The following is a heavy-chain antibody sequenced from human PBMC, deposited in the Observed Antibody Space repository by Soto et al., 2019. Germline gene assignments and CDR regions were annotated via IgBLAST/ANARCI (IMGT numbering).Heavy chain of an antibody. J-gene: IGHJ4*02. CDR3: AKDRDSSGWLGFDY. V-gene: IGHV3-9*01. Sequence: GGSLRLSCAASGFTFADYAMHWVRQAPGKGLEWVSGISWNSGSIGYAESVKGRFTISRDNAKNSLFLQMNSLRVEDTALYYCAKDRDSSGWLGFDYWGQGT. CDR1: GFTFADYA. CDR2: ISWNSGSI. D-gene: IGHD6-19*01.